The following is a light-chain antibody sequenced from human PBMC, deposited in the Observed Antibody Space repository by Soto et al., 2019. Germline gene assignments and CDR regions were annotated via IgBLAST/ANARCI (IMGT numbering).Light chain of an antibody. V-gene: IGKV1-39*01. Sequence: DIEMTQSPSSLSASVGDRITISCRASQNINTFLNWYQQKGGKAPKLLIHGASSLQSGVPLRFSGSGSGTDFSLTISSLQPEDFATYYCQQADSFPLSFGGGTKVEI. CDR2: GAS. J-gene: IGKJ4*01. CDR3: QQADSFPLS. CDR1: QNINTF.